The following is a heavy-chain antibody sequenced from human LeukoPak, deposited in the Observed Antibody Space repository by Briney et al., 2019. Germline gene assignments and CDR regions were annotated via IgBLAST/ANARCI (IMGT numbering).Heavy chain of an antibody. J-gene: IGHJ6*04. Sequence: GGSLKLSCSASGLTFSVSSIHWVRQASGKGLEWVGRIKTKADNYATAYAASVKGRFTISRDDSTNTAYLQMNSLKTEDTAVYYCTHPAYYYNVDVWGKGTTVTVSS. CDR1: GLTFSVSS. V-gene: IGHV3-73*01. D-gene: IGHD6-25*01. CDR3: THPAYYYNVDV. CDR2: IKTKADNYAT.